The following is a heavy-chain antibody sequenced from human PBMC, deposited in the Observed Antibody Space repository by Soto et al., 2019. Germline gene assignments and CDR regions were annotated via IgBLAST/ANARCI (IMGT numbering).Heavy chain of an antibody. V-gene: IGHV3-23*01. Sequence: GGSLRLSCAASGFTFSSYAMSWVRQAPGKGLEWVSAISGSGGSTYYADSVKGRFTISRDNSKNTLYLQMNSLRAEDTAVYYCAKYCSSTSCFTTPPGPWGQGTLVTVSS. D-gene: IGHD2-2*01. J-gene: IGHJ5*02. CDR3: AKYCSSTSCFTTPPGP. CDR2: ISGSGGST. CDR1: GFTFSSYA.